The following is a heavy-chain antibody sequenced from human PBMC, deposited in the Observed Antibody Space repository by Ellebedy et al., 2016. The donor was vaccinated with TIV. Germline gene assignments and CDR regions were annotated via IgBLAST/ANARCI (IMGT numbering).Heavy chain of an antibody. Sequence: SETLSLTCAVYGGSLSGYYWTWIRQSPGKGLEWIGEINHSGITHYNPSLKSRVTISVDTSKIQFSLMLSSVTAADTAVYYCARFDFGEGSAFWGQGTLVTVSS. D-gene: IGHD4-17*01. CDR3: ARFDFGEGSAF. CDR2: INHSGIT. V-gene: IGHV4-34*01. CDR1: GGSLSGYY. J-gene: IGHJ4*02.